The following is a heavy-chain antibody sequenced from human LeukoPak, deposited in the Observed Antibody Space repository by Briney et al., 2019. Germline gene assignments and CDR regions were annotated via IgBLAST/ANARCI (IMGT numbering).Heavy chain of an antibody. V-gene: IGHV3-11*06. D-gene: IGHD1-1*01. CDR2: INGRGTYI. CDR3: ARSGREATEIDY. CDR1: GFTFSDYF. J-gene: IGHJ4*02. Sequence: PGGSLRLSCAASGFTFSDYFMSWVRQAPGKGLEWLSYINGRGTYIDYAESLKGRITISRDNAQNSLYLQMNSLRVEDTAVYYCARSGREATEIDYWGQGTVVTVSS.